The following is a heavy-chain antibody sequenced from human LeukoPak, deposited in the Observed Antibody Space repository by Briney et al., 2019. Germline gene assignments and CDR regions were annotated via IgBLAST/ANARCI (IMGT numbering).Heavy chain of an antibody. CDR2: VNPSGGST. J-gene: IGHJ6*03. D-gene: IGHD5-18*01. CDR3: ASPSRTSYGHMDV. V-gene: IGHV1-46*01. CDR1: GYTFTSYY. Sequence: ASVKVSCKASGYTFTSYYMHWVRQAPGQGLEWMGIVNPSGGSTSYAQKFQGRVTMTRDMSTSTVYMELSSLRSEDTAVYYCASPSRTSYGHMDVWGKGTTVTVSS.